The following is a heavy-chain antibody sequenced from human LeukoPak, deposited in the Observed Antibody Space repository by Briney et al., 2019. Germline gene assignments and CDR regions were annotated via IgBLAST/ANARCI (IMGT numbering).Heavy chain of an antibody. Sequence: SVKVSCKASGGTFSSYAISWVRQAPGQGLEWMGRIIPIFGIANYAQKFQGRVTITADKSTSTAYMELSSLRSEDTAVYYCASKRDECSTSCYGDAFDIWGQGTMVTVSS. CDR2: IIPIFGIA. CDR1: GGTFSSYA. V-gene: IGHV1-69*04. J-gene: IGHJ3*02. CDR3: ASKRDECSTSCYGDAFDI. D-gene: IGHD2-2*01.